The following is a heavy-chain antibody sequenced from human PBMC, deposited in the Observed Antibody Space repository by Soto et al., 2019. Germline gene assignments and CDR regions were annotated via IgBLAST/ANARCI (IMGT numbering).Heavy chain of an antibody. CDR2: ISGSGGST. CDR3: AKYSPGGGVSDPYYYYYGMDV. Sequence: GGALRVSCAASGFTFSSYAMSWVRQAPGKGLEWVSAISGSGGSTYYADSVKGRFTISRDNSKNTLYLQMNSLRAEDTAVYYCAKYSPGGGVSDPYYYYYGMDVWGQGATVTVSS. V-gene: IGHV3-23*01. J-gene: IGHJ6*02. CDR1: GFTFSSYA. D-gene: IGHD2-15*01.